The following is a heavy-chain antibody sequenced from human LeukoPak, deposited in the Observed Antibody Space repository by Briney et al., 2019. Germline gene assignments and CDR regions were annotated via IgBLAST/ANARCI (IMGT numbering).Heavy chain of an antibody. CDR2: IYTSGST. D-gene: IGHD1-26*01. Sequence: PSQTLSLTCTVSGGSISSGSYYWSWIRQPAGKGLEWIGRIYTSGSTNYNPSLKSRVTISVDTSKNQFSLKLSSVTAADTAVYYCARRQSGSYYYYYYMDVWGKGTTVTVSS. V-gene: IGHV4-61*02. CDR1: GGSISSGSYY. J-gene: IGHJ6*03. CDR3: ARRQSGSYYYYYYMDV.